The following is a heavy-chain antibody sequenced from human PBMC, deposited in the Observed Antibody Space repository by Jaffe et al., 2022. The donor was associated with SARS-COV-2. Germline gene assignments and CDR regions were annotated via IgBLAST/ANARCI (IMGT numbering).Heavy chain of an antibody. J-gene: IGHJ6*02. Sequence: QVQLQESGPGLVKPSQTLSLTCTVSGGSISSGSYYWSWIRQPAGKGLEWIGRIYTSGSTNYNPSLKSRVTISVDTSKNQFSLKLSSVTAADTAVYYCARVGFGAARSMDVWGQGTTVTVSS. CDR1: GGSISSGSYY. CDR2: IYTSGST. D-gene: IGHD3-10*01. CDR3: ARVGFGAARSMDV. V-gene: IGHV4-61*02.